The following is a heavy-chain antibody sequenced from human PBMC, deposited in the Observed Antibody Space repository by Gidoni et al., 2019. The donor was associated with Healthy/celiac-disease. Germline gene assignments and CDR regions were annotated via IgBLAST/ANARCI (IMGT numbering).Heavy chain of an antibody. CDR2: INHSGST. D-gene: IGHD2-2*01. Sequence: QVQLQQWGAGLLQPSETLSLTCAVYGGSFSGYYWSWIRQPPGKGLEWIGEINHSGSTNYNPALKSRVTISVDTSKNQCSLKLSSVTAADTAVYYCARGSIVVVPAANYYYYYYGMDVWGKGTTVTVSS. CDR1: GGSFSGYY. CDR3: ARGSIVVVPAANYYYYYYGMDV. V-gene: IGHV4-34*01. J-gene: IGHJ6*04.